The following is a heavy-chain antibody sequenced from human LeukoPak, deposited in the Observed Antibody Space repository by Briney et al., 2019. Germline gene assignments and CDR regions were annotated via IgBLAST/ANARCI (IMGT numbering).Heavy chain of an antibody. Sequence: GGSLRLSCAASGFTFSSYGMHWVRQAPGKGLEWVAVISYDGSNKYYADSVKGRFTISRDNSKNTLYLQMNSLRAEDTAVYYCAKTLRFLILESYDMDVWGQGTTVTVSS. CDR3: AKTLRFLILESYDMDV. D-gene: IGHD3-3*01. V-gene: IGHV3-30*18. J-gene: IGHJ6*02. CDR1: GFTFSSYG. CDR2: ISYDGSNK.